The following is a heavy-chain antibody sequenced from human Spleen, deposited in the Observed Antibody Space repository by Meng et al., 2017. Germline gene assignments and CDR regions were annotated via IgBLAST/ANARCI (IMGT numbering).Heavy chain of an antibody. V-gene: IGHV4-38-2*02. CDR3: ARALAYCGGDCYSSAYDAFDI. CDR1: GYSISSGYY. D-gene: IGHD2-21*02. CDR2: IYHSGST. Sequence: GSLRLSCTVSGYSISSGYYWGWIRQPPGKGLEWIGSIYHSGSTYYNPSLKSRVTISVDTSKNQFSLKLSSVTAADTAVYYCARALAYCGGDCYSSAYDAFDIWGQGTMVTVSS. J-gene: IGHJ3*02.